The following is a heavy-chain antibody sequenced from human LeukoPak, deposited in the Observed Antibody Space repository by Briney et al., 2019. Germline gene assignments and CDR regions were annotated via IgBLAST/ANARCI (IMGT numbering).Heavy chain of an antibody. CDR2: IYSGGST. V-gene: IGHV3-53*01. CDR1: GFTVSSNY. CDR3: ARVIEVATDYVRDYYYYYYMDV. Sequence: PGGSLRLSCAASGFTVSSNYMSWVRQAPGKGLEWDSVIYSGGSTYYADSVKGRFTISRDNSKNTLYLQMNSLRAEDTAVYYCARVIEVATDYVRDYYYYYYMDVWGKGTTVTVSS. J-gene: IGHJ6*03. D-gene: IGHD5-24*01.